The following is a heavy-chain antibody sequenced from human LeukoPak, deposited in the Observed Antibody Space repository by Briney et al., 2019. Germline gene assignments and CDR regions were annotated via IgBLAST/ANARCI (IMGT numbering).Heavy chain of an antibody. CDR3: ARDGTQTAGPFDP. V-gene: IGHV3-33*01. CDR2: IWYDGSNK. D-gene: IGHD1/OR15-1a*01. J-gene: IGHJ5*02. CDR1: GITFSSFG. Sequence: GTSLRLSCAASGITFSSFGMHWVPQAPGKGLEWLAFIWYDGSNKYYADSVKGRFTTSRDNSKNTLYLQMNSLRVEDTAVYYCARDGTQTAGPFDPWGQGTLVTVSS.